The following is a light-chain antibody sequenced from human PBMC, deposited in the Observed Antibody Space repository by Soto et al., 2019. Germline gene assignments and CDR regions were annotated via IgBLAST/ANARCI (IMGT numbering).Light chain of an antibody. Sequence: QSVLAQPPSVSGAPGQRVTISCTGSSSNIGAGYGVHWYQQLPGTAPKLLIYGNSNRPSGVPDRFSGSKSGTSASLAITGRQAADEADYHCQSYDSSLSGWVFGGGTKLTVL. J-gene: IGLJ3*02. CDR3: QSYDSSLSGWV. CDR1: SSNIGAGYG. CDR2: GNS. V-gene: IGLV1-40*01.